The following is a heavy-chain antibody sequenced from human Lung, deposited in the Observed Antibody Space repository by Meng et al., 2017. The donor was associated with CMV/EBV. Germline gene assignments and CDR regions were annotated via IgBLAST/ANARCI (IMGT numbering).Heavy chain of an antibody. CDR1: GFTFSSYS. CDR3: ARDNSYGDEYYFDY. CDR2: ISSSSYI. V-gene: IGHV3-21*01. J-gene: IGHJ4*02. Sequence: GESXKISCAASGFTFSSYSMNWVRQAPGKGLEWVSSISSSSYIYYADSVKGRFTISRDNAKNSLYLQMNSLRAEDTAVYYCARDNSYGDEYYFDYWGQGTXVTVSS. D-gene: IGHD5-18*01.